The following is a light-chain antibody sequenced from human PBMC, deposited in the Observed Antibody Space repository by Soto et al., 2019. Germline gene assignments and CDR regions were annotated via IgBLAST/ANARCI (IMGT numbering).Light chain of an antibody. CDR3: QQYGSSPLT. Sequence: EIVLTQSPGTLSLSPGERATLSCRASQSVSSSFLAWYQQKPGQAPRLLIYGASSSATGIPDRFSGSGSGTDFTLTISRLEAEDVAVYYCQQYGSSPLTFGGGTKVEIK. CDR1: QSVSSSF. J-gene: IGKJ4*01. V-gene: IGKV3-20*01. CDR2: GAS.